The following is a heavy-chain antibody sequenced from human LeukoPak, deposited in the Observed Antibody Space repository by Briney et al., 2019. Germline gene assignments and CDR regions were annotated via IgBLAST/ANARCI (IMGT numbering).Heavy chain of an antibody. D-gene: IGHD3-10*01. CDR3: ARGPGMVRGVRFDY. Sequence: SETLSLTCTVSGGSISSYYWSWIRQPPGKGLEWIGYIYYSGSTNYNPSLKRRVTISVDTSKNQFSLKLSSVTAADTAVYYCARGPGMVRGVRFDYWGQGTLVTVSS. CDR1: GGSISSYY. CDR2: IYYSGST. V-gene: IGHV4-59*01. J-gene: IGHJ4*02.